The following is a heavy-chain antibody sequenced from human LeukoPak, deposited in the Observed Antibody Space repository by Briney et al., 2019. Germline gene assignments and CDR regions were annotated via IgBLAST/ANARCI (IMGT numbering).Heavy chain of an antibody. CDR1: GFTFSSYW. V-gene: IGHV3-7*01. Sequence: GGSLRLSCEGSGFTFSSYWMSWVRQAPGKGLEWVANIKQDGSEEFYVDSVKGRFTVSRDNAKNSLYLQMNSLRVEDTAVYYCAREYYSSSGKAFDMWGQGTMVTVSS. J-gene: IGHJ3*02. D-gene: IGHD2-2*01. CDR2: IKQDGSEE. CDR3: AREYYSSSGKAFDM.